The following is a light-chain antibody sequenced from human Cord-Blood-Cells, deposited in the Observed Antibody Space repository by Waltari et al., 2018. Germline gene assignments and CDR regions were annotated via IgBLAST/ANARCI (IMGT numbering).Light chain of an antibody. V-gene: IGLV2-8*01. CDR2: EVS. J-gene: IGLJ2*01. CDR3: SSYAGSNDWGV. Sequence: QSALTQPPSASGSPGQSVTISCTGTSSDVGGYNYVSWYQQHPGKAPKLMIYEVSKLPSGVPDRFADSKSGNTASLTVSGLQAEDEADYYCSSYAGSNDWGVFGGGTKLTVL. CDR1: SSDVGGYNY.